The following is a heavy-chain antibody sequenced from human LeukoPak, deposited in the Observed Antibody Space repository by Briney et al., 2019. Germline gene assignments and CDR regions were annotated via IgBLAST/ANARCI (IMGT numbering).Heavy chain of an antibody. CDR1: GFSLSTSGVG. J-gene: IGHJ4*02. CDR2: IYWDDDK. V-gene: IGHV2-5*02. D-gene: IGHD3-10*01. Sequence: SGPTLVKPTQTLTLTCTFSGFSLSTSGVGVGWIRQPPGKALEWLELIYWDDDKRYSPSLKSRLTITKDTSKNQVVLTMTNMDPVDTATYYCAHIGSGSYYIGYFDYWGQGTLVTVSS. CDR3: AHIGSGSYYIGYFDY.